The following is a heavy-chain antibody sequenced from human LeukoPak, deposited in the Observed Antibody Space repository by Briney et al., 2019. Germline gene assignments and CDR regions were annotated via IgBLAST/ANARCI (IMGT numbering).Heavy chain of an antibody. D-gene: IGHD6-19*01. J-gene: IGHJ3*02. Sequence: GASVKVSCKASGYTFTSYYMHWGRQAPGQGLEWKGIINPSGGSTSYAQKFQGRVTMTRDMSTSTVYMELSSLRSEDKAVYYCARGIAVGAFDTWGQGTMVTVSS. CDR2: INPSGGST. V-gene: IGHV1-46*01. CDR3: ARGIAVGAFDT. CDR1: GYTFTSYY.